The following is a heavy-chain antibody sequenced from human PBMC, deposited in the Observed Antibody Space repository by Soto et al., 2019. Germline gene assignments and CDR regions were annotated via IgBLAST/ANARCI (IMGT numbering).Heavy chain of an antibody. CDR2: IIPIFGTA. CDR3: ANNWNYYGMAV. V-gene: IGHV1-69*13. CDR1: GGTFSSYA. J-gene: IGHJ6*02. Sequence: ASVKVSCKASGGTFSSYAICWVRQAPGQGLEWMGGIIPIFGTANYAQKFQGRVTITADESTSTAYMELSSLRSEDTAVYYCANNWNYYGMAVRGQGTTVTVSS. D-gene: IGHD1-20*01.